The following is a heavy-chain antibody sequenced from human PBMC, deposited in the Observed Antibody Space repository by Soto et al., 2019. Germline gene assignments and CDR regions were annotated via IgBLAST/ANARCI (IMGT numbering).Heavy chain of an antibody. D-gene: IGHD6-13*01. Sequence: QVQLQESGPGLVKPSETLSLTCTVSGGSISRYYWSWIRQPPGKGLEWSGYIYYSGSTNYNPSRKTRVTISVDTSKNQFSLQLSSVTAADTAVYYCARDLKVLAAAGTGWNYYYYYMDVWCKGATVTVSS. J-gene: IGHJ6*03. CDR3: ARDLKVLAAAGTGWNYYYYYMDV. V-gene: IGHV4-59*01. CDR1: GGSISRYY. CDR2: IYYSGST.